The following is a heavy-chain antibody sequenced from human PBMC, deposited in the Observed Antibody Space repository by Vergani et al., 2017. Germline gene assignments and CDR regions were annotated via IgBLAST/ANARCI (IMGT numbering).Heavy chain of an antibody. Sequence: QVQLVESEGGVVQPGRSLTLSCVASGFTFSSHGMHWVRQAPGKGLGWVAVIWYDGSNKYYGDSVKGRFTISRENSKNTLYLQMNSLRVEDTAVYYCARWGNEKRLDSWGKGTLVTASS. J-gene: IGHJ5*01. V-gene: IGHV3-33*01. CDR3: ARWGNEKRLDS. CDR2: IWYDGSNK. CDR1: GFTFSSHG. D-gene: IGHD1-1*01.